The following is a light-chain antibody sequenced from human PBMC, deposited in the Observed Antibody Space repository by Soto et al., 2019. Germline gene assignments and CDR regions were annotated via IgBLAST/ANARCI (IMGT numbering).Light chain of an antibody. Sequence: DIQMPQSPSSLSASVGDRVTITCRASQTIATYLNWYQHEPGKAPKLLIYSTSNLQSGVPSRFSGSGSGTDFTLTISSLQPEEFATYYCQQTYRTPHTFGPGTKLEIK. CDR1: QTIATY. CDR3: QQTYRTPHT. V-gene: IGKV1-39*01. CDR2: STS. J-gene: IGKJ2*01.